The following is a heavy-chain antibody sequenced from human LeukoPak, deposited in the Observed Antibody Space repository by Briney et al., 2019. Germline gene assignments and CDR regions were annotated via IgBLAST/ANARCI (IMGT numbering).Heavy chain of an antibody. V-gene: IGHV4-4*02. CDR2: IYHSGTT. J-gene: IGHJ4*02. CDR1: GDSITSHNW. Sequence: SGTLSLTCAVSGDSITSHNWWSWVRQSPGKGLEWIGEIYHSGTTNYSPSLKSRATISVDKSKNQLSLKLTSVTAADTAVYFCASCLFDYYYFAQWGQGTLVTVSS. D-gene: IGHD2/OR15-2a*01. CDR3: ASCLFDYYYFAQ.